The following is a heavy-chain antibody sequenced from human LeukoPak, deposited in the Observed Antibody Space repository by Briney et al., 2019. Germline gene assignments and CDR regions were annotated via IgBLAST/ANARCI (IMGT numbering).Heavy chain of an antibody. Sequence: SETLSLTCTVSGGSISSSSYYWGWIRQPPGKGLEWIGSIYYSGSTNYNPSLKSRVTISVDTSKNQFSLKLSSVTAADTAVYYCARVAKGSSIDYWGQGTLVTVSS. D-gene: IGHD3-10*01. CDR2: IYYSGST. V-gene: IGHV4-39*07. CDR3: ARVAKGSSIDY. J-gene: IGHJ4*02. CDR1: GGSISSSSYY.